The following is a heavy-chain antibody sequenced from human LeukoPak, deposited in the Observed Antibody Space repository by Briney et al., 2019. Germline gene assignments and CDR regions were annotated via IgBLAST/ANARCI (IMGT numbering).Heavy chain of an antibody. J-gene: IGHJ4*02. CDR3: ARGNDHVWRTYRAPLSYFDY. CDR2: VTHSGRT. CDR1: GGSFSGYD. Sequence: SETLSLTCAVYGGSFSGYDWTWIRQPPGKGLERVGEVTHSGRTIYNSSLKSRVIISVDTSKNQFSLNLRSVTAADTAVYYCARGNDHVWRTYRAPLSYFDYWGQGTLVTVSS. V-gene: IGHV4-34*01. D-gene: IGHD3-16*02.